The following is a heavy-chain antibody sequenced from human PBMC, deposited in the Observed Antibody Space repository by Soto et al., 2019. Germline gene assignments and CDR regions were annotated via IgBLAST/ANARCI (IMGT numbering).Heavy chain of an antibody. CDR1: GYTFTSYG. D-gene: IGHD4-17*01. V-gene: IGHV1-18*01. Sequence: QVQLVQSGAEVKKPGASVKVSCKASGYTFTSYGISWVRQAPGQGLEWMGWISAYNGNTNDAQKLQGRVTMTTDTPAGAAAMGLRSLRSDDTAVYYCARDEYSGDYSVGNWFDPWGQGTLVTVSS. J-gene: IGHJ5*02. CDR3: ARDEYSGDYSVGNWFDP. CDR2: ISAYNGNT.